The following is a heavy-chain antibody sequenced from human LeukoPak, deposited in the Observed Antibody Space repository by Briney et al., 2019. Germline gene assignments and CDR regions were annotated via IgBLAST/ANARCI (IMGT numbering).Heavy chain of an antibody. V-gene: IGHV1-69*05. Sequence: ASVKVSCKASGGTFSSYAISWVRQAPGQGLEWMGRIIPIFGTANYAQKFQGRVTITTDESTSTAYMELSSLGSEDTAVYYCATSRFGVLNDYMGVWGKGTTVTVSS. CDR2: IIPIFGTA. CDR1: GGTFSSYA. D-gene: IGHD3-10*01. CDR3: ATSRFGVLNDYMGV. J-gene: IGHJ6*03.